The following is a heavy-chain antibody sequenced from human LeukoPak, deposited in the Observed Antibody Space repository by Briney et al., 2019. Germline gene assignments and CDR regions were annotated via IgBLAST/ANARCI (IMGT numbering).Heavy chain of an antibody. CDR2: IYPGDSDI. D-gene: IGHD3-16*01. Sequence: GGSLRLSCKGSGYIFTNYWIGWVRQMPGNGLEWMGIIYPGDSDIIYSPSFQGQVTISVDKSISTAYLQWSSLKASDTAIYYCARPHYSDSIGYYFDSWGQGTLVTVSS. CDR1: GYIFTNYW. V-gene: IGHV5-51*01. CDR3: ARPHYSDSIGYYFDS. J-gene: IGHJ4*02.